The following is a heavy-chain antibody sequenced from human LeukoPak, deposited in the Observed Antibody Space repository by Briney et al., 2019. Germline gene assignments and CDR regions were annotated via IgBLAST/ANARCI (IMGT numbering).Heavy chain of an antibody. V-gene: IGHV4-59*01. Sequence: PSETLSLTCTVSGGSISSYYWSWIRQPPGKGLEWIGYIYYSRTTNSNPSLKSRVTISVDTSKNQFSLKLSSVTAADTAVYYCARTTYYYYMDVWGKGTTVTVSS. D-gene: IGHD1-1*01. CDR1: GGSISSYY. J-gene: IGHJ6*03. CDR3: ARTTYYYYMDV. CDR2: IYYSRTT.